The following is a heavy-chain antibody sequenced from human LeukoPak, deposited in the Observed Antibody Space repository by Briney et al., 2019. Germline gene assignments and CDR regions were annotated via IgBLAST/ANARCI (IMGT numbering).Heavy chain of an antibody. Sequence: GGSLRLSCAASGFTFSSYGMHWVRQAPGKGLEWVAFIRYDGSNKYYADSVKGRFTISRDNSKNTLYLQMNSLRAEDTAVYYCARGGGGSSWYGVDYWGQGTLVTVSS. D-gene: IGHD6-13*01. V-gene: IGHV3-30*02. CDR2: IRYDGSNK. CDR1: GFTFSSYG. CDR3: ARGGGGSSWYGVDY. J-gene: IGHJ4*02.